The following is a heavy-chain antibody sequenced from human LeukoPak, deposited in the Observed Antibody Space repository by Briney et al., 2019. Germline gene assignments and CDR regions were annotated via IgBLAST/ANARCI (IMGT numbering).Heavy chain of an antibody. V-gene: IGHV3-23*01. Sequence: GGSLRLSCAASGFTFSSYAMSWVRQAPGKGLEWVSAISGSGGSTYNADSVKGRFTISRDNSKNTLYLQMNSLRAEDTAVYYCANGPRITRLDYWGQGTLVTVSS. J-gene: IGHJ4*02. CDR2: ISGSGGST. CDR1: GFTFSSYA. D-gene: IGHD3-10*01. CDR3: ANGPRITRLDY.